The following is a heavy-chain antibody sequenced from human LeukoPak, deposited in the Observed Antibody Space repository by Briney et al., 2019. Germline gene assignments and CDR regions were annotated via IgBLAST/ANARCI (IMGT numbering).Heavy chain of an antibody. D-gene: IGHD6-19*01. V-gene: IGHV4-39*01. CDR3: VRHVSSGWDYYNGLDV. CDR1: GGSIGSSGFY. Sequence: SETLSLTCKVSGGSIGSSGFYWGWIRQPPGKGLEWIGSIYYPESTHYNPSLESRVTISVDTSKYQVSPTLSSVTATDTAVYHCVRHVSSGWDYYNGLDVWGQGTTVTVSS. J-gene: IGHJ6*02. CDR2: IYYPEST.